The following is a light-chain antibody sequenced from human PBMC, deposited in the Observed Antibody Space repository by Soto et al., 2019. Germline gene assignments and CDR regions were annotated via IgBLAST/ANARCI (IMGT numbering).Light chain of an antibody. CDR3: QQTYSTPQT. Sequence: DIQMTQSPSSLSASVGDRVTITCRASQNISSCLNWYQQKPGKAPELLIYAASSLQSGVPSRFSGSGSGTDFTLTISSLQPEDFASYYCQQTYSTPQTFGQGIKVDI. CDR1: QNISSC. V-gene: IGKV1-39*01. J-gene: IGKJ1*01. CDR2: AAS.